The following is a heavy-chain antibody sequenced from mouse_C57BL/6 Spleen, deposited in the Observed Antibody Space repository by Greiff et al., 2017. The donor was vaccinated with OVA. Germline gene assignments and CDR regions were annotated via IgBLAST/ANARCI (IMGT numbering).Heavy chain of an antibody. Sequence: QVQLQQPGAELVKPGASVKLSCKASGYTFTSYWMHWVKQRPGQGLEWIGMIHPNSGSTNYNEKFKSKATLTVDKSSSTAYMQLSSRTSEDTAVYYGARGEMYYAMDYWGQGTSVTVSS. CDR3: ARGEMYYAMDY. CDR2: IHPNSGST. CDR1: GYTFTSYW. J-gene: IGHJ4*01. V-gene: IGHV1-64*01.